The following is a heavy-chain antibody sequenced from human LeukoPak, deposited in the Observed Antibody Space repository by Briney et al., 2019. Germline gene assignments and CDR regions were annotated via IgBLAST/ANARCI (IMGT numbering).Heavy chain of an antibody. Sequence: PSETLSLTCAVYGGSFSGYYWSWIRQPPGKGLEWIGEINHSGSTNYNPSLKSRVTISVDTSKNQFSLKLSSVTAADTAVYYCVRDGFSVGATGGDFDYWGQGTLVTVSS. V-gene: IGHV4-34*01. CDR1: GGSFSGYY. CDR2: INHSGST. J-gene: IGHJ4*02. CDR3: VRDGFSVGATGGDFDY. D-gene: IGHD1-26*01.